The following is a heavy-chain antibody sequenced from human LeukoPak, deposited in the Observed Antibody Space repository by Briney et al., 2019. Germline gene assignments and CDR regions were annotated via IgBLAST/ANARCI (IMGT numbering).Heavy chain of an antibody. CDR2: IYSGGST. D-gene: IGHD2-15*01. CDR3: AREVGYCSGGSCYSHFDY. V-gene: IGHV3-53*01. Sequence: GGSLRLSCAASGFTVSSNYMSWVRQAPGKGLEWVSVIYSGGSTYYADSVKGRFTISRDNSKNTLYLQMNSLRAEDTAVYYCAREVGYCSGGSCYSHFDYWGQGTLVTVSS. CDR1: GFTVSSNY. J-gene: IGHJ4*02.